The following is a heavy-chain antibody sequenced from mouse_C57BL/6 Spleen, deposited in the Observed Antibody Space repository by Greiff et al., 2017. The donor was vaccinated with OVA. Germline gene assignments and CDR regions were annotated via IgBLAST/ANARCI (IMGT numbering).Heavy chain of an antibody. J-gene: IGHJ4*01. CDR2: IDPNSGGT. V-gene: IGHV1-72*01. CDR3: ARRDYEGDYARDY. Sequence: QVHVKQPGAELVKPGASVKLSCEASGYTFTSYWMHWVKQRPGRGLEWIGRIDPNSGGTKYNEKFKRKATLTVDKPSSTAYMQLSSLTSDDSAVYYCARRDYEGDYARDYWGQGTSVTVSS. D-gene: IGHD2-4*01. CDR1: GYTFTSYW.